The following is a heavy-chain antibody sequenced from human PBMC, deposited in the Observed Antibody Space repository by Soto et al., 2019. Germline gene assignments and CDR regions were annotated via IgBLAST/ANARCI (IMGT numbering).Heavy chain of an antibody. Sequence: GGSLRLSCAASGFTVSSNYMSWVRQAPGKGLEWVSVIYSGGGTYYADSVKGRFTISRDNSKNTLYLQMNSLRAEDTAVYYCARAVVVPAARALDYYVMDVWGQGTTVTVSS. CDR3: ARAVVVPAARALDYYVMDV. CDR1: GFTVSSNY. V-gene: IGHV3-53*01. J-gene: IGHJ6*02. CDR2: IYSGGGT. D-gene: IGHD2-2*01.